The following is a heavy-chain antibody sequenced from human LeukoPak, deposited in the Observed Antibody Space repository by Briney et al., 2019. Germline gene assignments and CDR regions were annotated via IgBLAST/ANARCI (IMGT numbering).Heavy chain of an antibody. D-gene: IGHD2-2*01. Sequence: SETLSLTCTVSGGSISSYYWSWIRQPPGKGLEWIGYIYYSGSTNYNPSLKSRVTISVDTSKNQFSLKLSSVTAADTAVYYCARLEGYRSSTSCYELDAFDIWGQGTMVTVSS. CDR3: ARLEGYRSSTSCYELDAFDI. V-gene: IGHV4-59*01. J-gene: IGHJ3*02. CDR2: IYYSGST. CDR1: GGSISSYY.